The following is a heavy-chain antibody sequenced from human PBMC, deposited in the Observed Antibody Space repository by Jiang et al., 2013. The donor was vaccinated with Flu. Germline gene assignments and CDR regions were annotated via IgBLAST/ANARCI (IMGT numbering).Heavy chain of an antibody. Sequence: KPTQTLTLTCTFSGFSLSTSGVGVGWIRQPPGKALEWLALIYWNDDKRYSPSLKSRLTITKDTSKNQVVLTMTNMDPVDTATYYCAHSTYFRSLFDYWGQGTLVTVSS. CDR1: GFSLSTSGVG. D-gene: IGHD2/OR15-2a*01. J-gene: IGHJ4*02. CDR2: IYWNDDK. V-gene: IGHV2-5*01. CDR3: AHSTYFRSLFDY.